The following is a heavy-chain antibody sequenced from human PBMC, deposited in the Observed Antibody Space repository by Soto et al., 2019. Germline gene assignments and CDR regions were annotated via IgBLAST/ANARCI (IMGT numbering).Heavy chain of an antibody. CDR3: ARRSSTYLNEVIYDP. J-gene: IGHJ5*02. V-gene: IGHV1-2*02. Sequence: VASVKVSCKASRYTFTSYDIFWVRQSPGQGLEWMGWIKPDSGDTHYAQNFQGRVTMTRDTSISTAYMELNNLVSDDTAVYYCARRSSTYLNEVIYDPWGQGTLVTVSS. CDR2: IKPDSGDT. CDR1: RYTFTSYD. D-gene: IGHD2-2*01.